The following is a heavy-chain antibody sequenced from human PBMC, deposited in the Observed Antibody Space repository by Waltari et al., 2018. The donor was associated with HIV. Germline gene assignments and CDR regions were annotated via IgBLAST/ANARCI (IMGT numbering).Heavy chain of an antibody. CDR3: ARVFRGTVNYFDSRLGH. CDR2: INPNSGGT. D-gene: IGHD3-22*01. J-gene: IGHJ5*02. V-gene: IGHV1-2*02. Sequence: QVQLVQSGAEVKKPGASVKVSCKASGYTFSDYYMHWVRQAPGQGLEGRGWINPNSGGTRYADKFQGRVTMTRDTSISTAYMELSRLRFDDTAVYYCARVFRGTVNYFDSRLGHWGQGTLVTVSS. CDR1: GYTFSDYY.